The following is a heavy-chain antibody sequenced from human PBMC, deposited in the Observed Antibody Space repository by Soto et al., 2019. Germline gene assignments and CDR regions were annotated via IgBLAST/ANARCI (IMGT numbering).Heavy chain of an antibody. CDR3: ARDSSIYYGSGSRVLDY. D-gene: IGHD3-10*01. CDR2: IYYSGST. Sequence: SETLSLTCTVSGGSISSYYWSWIRQPPGKGLEWIGYIYYSGSTNYNPSLKSRVTISVDTSKNQFSLKLSSVTAADTAVYYCARDSSIYYGSGSRVLDYWGQGTLVTVSS. J-gene: IGHJ4*02. V-gene: IGHV4-59*01. CDR1: GGSISSYY.